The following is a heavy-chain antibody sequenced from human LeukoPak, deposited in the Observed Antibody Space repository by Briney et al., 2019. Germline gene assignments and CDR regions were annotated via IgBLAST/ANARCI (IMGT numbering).Heavy chain of an antibody. CDR3: ARGTSSYFQRNNWFDP. CDR1: GFTFSSYS. V-gene: IGHV3-21*01. D-gene: IGHD1-1*01. CDR2: ISSSCSYI. J-gene: IGHJ5*02. Sequence: GGSLRLSCAASGFTFSSYSMNWVRQAPGKGLEWGSSISSSCSYIYYADSVKGRFTISRDNAKNSLYLQMNSLRAEDTAVYYCARGTSSYFQRNNWFDPGGQGTLVTVSS.